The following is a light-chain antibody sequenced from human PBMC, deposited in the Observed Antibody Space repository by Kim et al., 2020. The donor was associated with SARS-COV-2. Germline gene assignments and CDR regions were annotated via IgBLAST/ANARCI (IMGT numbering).Light chain of an antibody. V-gene: IGKV3-15*01. CDR1: QSVSSN. CDR2: DAS. J-gene: IGKJ1*01. CDR3: QEYNNWPRA. Sequence: EIVMTQSPATLSVSPGERATLSCRASQSVSSNLAWYQQKPGQTPRLLIYDASTRATSIPTRFSGDGSGTEFTLTISSLQSEDFAVYYCQEYNNWPRAFGQGTKVEIK.